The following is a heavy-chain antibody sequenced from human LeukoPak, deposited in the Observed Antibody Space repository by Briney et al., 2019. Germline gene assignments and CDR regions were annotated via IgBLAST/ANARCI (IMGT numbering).Heavy chain of an antibody. CDR2: IWYDGSNK. J-gene: IGHJ4*02. CDR3: ARDGGLRLSPEYYFDS. Sequence: PGRSLRLSCAASGFTFSSYGMHWVRQAPGKGLEWVAFIWYDGSNKYYADSVKGRFTISRDNSRNTLYLQMSSLTAEDTAVYYCARDGGLRLSPEYYFDSWGQGTLVTVSS. V-gene: IGHV3-33*01. CDR1: GFTFSSYG. D-gene: IGHD3-16*02.